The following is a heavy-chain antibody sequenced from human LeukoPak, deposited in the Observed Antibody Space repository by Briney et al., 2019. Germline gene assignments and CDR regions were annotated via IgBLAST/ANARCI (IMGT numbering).Heavy chain of an antibody. J-gene: IGHJ4*02. V-gene: IGHV3-21*06. CDR3: ARWYSSGWYSDY. CDR2: VSGTSEYI. Sequence: GGSLRLSCAASGFTFSNAWMSWVRQAPGKGLEWVSSVSGTSEYIYYADSVRGRFTISRDNAKNTVYLQMNSLRAEDTAVYYCARWYSSGWYSDYWGQGTLVTVSS. D-gene: IGHD6-19*01. CDR1: GFTFSNAW.